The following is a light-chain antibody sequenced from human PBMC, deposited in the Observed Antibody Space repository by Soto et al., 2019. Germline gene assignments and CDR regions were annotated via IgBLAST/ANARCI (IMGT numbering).Light chain of an antibody. Sequence: EIVLTQSPATLSLSPWERATLSCKASQSVSSYLAWYQQKPGQAPRLLIYGASSRATGIPDRFSGSGSGTDFTLTISRLEPEDFAVYYCQQYGSSPTWTFGQGTKVDI. CDR2: GAS. CDR3: QQYGSSPTWT. V-gene: IGKV3-20*01. CDR1: QSVSSY. J-gene: IGKJ1*01.